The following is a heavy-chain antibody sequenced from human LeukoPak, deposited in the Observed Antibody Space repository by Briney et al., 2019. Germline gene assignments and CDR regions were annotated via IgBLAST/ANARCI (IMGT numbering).Heavy chain of an antibody. J-gene: IGHJ5*02. V-gene: IGHV1-69*04. CDR2: IIPILGIA. CDR3: ASLGYSGYDREDWFDP. Sequence: SVKVSCKASGGTFSSYAISWVRQAPGQGLEWMGRIIPILGIANYAQKFQGRVTITADKSTSTAYMELSSLRSEDTAVYYCASLGYSGYDREDWFDPWGQGTLVTVSS. CDR1: GGTFSSYA. D-gene: IGHD5-12*01.